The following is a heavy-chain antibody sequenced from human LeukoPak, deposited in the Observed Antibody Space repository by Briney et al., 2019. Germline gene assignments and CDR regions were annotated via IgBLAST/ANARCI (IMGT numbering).Heavy chain of an antibody. CDR1: GFPFSNYA. D-gene: IGHD2-2*01. CDR3: AKDGGGYCNNSSC. Sequence: GGSLRLSCAASGFPFSNYAMSWVRQAPGKGLECVSAISDSGDKTDYADPVRGRFTIYRDNSKDTLYLQMNSLGAADTAVYYCAKDGGGYCNNSSCWGQGTLVTVSS. J-gene: IGHJ4*02. V-gene: IGHV3-23*01. CDR2: ISDSGDKT.